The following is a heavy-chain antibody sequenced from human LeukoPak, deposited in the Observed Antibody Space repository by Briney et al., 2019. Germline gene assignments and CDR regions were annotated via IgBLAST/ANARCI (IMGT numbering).Heavy chain of an antibody. CDR3: AFLSYYYDSSGLTPDAFDI. J-gene: IGHJ3*02. CDR2: ISGSGGST. V-gene: IGHV3-23*01. Sequence: GGSLRLSCAASGFTFSSYAMSWVRQAPGKGLEWVSAISGSGGSTYYADSVKGRFTISRDNSKNTLYLQMNSLRAEDTAVYYCAFLSYYYDSSGLTPDAFDIWGQGTMVTVSS. D-gene: IGHD3-22*01. CDR1: GFTFSSYA.